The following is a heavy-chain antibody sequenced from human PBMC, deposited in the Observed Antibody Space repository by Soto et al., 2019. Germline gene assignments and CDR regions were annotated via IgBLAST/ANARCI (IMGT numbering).Heavy chain of an antibody. CDR1: GFIVRSNY. Sequence: PGGSLRLSCAASGFIVRSNYMTWVRQAPGKGLEWVSVIYSSGNIYYPDSVKGRFTTSRDNSQNTFFLQMNSLRAEDTAVYYCARDSAMIRGNSGMDVWGQGTTVTVPS. V-gene: IGHV3-53*01. D-gene: IGHD3-10*01. J-gene: IGHJ6*02. CDR3: ARDSAMIRGNSGMDV. CDR2: IYSSGNI.